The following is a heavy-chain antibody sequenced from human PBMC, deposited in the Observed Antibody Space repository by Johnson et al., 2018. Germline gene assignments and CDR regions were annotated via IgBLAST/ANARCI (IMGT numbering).Heavy chain of an antibody. CDR1: GFTFSSYA. D-gene: IGHD2/OR15-2a*01. V-gene: IGHV3-23*01. Sequence: VQLLESGGGVVQPGRSLRLSCAASGFTFSSYAMTWVRQAPGKGLEWVSLISGSGGSTYYTDSVKGRFTISRDNSKNTLYLQMNSLRAEDTAVYYCAKDSTERDFYYYGVDVWGQGTTVTVSS. CDR2: ISGSGGST. CDR3: AKDSTERDFYYYGVDV. J-gene: IGHJ6*02.